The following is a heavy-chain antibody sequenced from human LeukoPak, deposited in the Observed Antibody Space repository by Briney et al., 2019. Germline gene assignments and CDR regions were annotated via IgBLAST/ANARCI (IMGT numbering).Heavy chain of an antibody. V-gene: IGHV4-61*02. D-gene: IGHD3-10*01. CDR1: GGSISSGSYY. CDR2: IYTSGST. Sequence: TPSETLSLTCTVSGGSISSGSYYWSWIRQPAGKGLEWIGRIYTSGSTNYNPSLKSRVTVSVDTSKNQFSLKLSSVSAADTAVYYCAREGLNMVRGVIPKEAWGWFDSWGQGTLVTVSS. CDR3: AREGLNMVRGVIPKEAWGWFDS. J-gene: IGHJ5*01.